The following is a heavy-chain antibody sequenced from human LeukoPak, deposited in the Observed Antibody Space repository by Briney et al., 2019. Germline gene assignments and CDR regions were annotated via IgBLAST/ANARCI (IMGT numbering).Heavy chain of an antibody. CDR3: AKDRGSWYFLNFDY. Sequence: GGSLRLSCAASGFTFSSYAMSWVRQAPGKGLEWVSAISGSGGSTYYADSVKGRFTISRDNSKNTLYLQMNSLRAEDTAVYYYAKDRGSWYFLNFDYWGQGTLVTVSS. CDR2: ISGSGGST. J-gene: IGHJ4*02. CDR1: GFTFSSYA. D-gene: IGHD6-13*01. V-gene: IGHV3-23*01.